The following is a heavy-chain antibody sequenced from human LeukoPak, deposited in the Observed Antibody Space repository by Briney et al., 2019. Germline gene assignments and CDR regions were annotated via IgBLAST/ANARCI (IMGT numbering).Heavy chain of an antibody. Sequence: GGSLGLSCAASGFTFSSYGMHWVRQAPGKGLEWVAVISYDGSNKYYADSVKGRFTISRDNSKNTLYLQMNSLRAEDTAVYYCAKEVVTAPGSEYYFDYWSQGTLVTVSS. D-gene: IGHD2-21*02. J-gene: IGHJ4*02. V-gene: IGHV3-30*18. CDR2: ISYDGSNK. CDR3: AKEVVTAPGSEYYFDY. CDR1: GFTFSSYG.